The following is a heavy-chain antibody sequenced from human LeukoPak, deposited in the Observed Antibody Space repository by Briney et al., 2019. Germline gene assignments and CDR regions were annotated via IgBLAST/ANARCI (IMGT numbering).Heavy chain of an antibody. J-gene: IGHJ4*02. Sequence: ASVKVSCKASGCTFTSYAMHWVRQAPGQRLEWMGWINAGNGNTKYSQKFQGRVTITRDTSASTAYMELSSLRSEDTAVYYCARDLIGIAAAGRGAFDYWGQGTLVTVSS. CDR2: INAGNGNT. CDR3: ARDLIGIAAAGRGAFDY. CDR1: GCTFTSYA. V-gene: IGHV1-3*01. D-gene: IGHD6-13*01.